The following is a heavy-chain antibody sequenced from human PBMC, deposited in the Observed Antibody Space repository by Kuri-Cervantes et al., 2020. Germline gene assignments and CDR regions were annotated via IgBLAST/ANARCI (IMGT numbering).Heavy chain of an antibody. J-gene: IGHJ4*02. V-gene: IGHV4-34*01. CDR1: GGSFSGYY. CDR2: INHSGST. D-gene: IGHD3-16*01. CDR3: ARCGLGVGVWGNRSFDY. Sequence: SETLSLTCAVYGGSFSGYYWSWIRQPPGKGLEWIGEINHSGSTNYNPSLKSRVTISVDTSKNQFSLKLSSVTAADTAVYYCARCGLGVGVWGNRSFDYWGQGTLVTVSS.